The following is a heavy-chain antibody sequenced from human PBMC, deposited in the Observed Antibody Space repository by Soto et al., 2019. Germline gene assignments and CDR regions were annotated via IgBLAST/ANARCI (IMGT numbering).Heavy chain of an antibody. CDR3: AKFSARSMYDISSAPDY. V-gene: IGHV3-23*01. CDR1: GFSFSSYA. J-gene: IGHJ4*02. CDR2: ISGNGGST. D-gene: IGHD6-6*01. Sequence: GGSLRLSCAASGFSFSSYAMTWVRQAPGKGLEWVSGISGNGGSTYYADSVKGRFTISRDNSNTLYLQMNSLRVEDTAVYYCAKFSARSMYDISSAPDYWGQGTLVTVSS.